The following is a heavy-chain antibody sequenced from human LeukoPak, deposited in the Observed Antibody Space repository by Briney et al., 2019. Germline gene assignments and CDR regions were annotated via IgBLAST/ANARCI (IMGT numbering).Heavy chain of an antibody. CDR2: IYPGDSDT. D-gene: IGHD3-10*01. CDR3: ARQTRYGSGSRRYSFYF. CDR1: GNIFTHNW. Sequence: GESLQFSCKGSGNIFTHNWIGWVREMPGKGLEWMGIIYPGDSDTRYSPSFEGQVTISVDKSISTAYLQWSSLKASDTAMYYCARQTRYGSGSRRYSFYFWGQGTLVTVSS. J-gene: IGHJ4*02. V-gene: IGHV5-51*01.